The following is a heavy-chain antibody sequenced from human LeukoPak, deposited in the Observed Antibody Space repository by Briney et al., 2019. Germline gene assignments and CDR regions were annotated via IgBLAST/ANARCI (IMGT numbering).Heavy chain of an antibody. J-gene: IGHJ3*02. Sequence: GASVKLSLTASGYTLTGYDLPSVRRAPGQGREWMGWINPNSGGTNYAQNSQGRLTMSRHTSISTAYMELSRLTSDDTAVYYCARSSAVVVAAGAVDIWGNGPWATVSS. CDR2: INPNSGGT. CDR1: GYTLTGYD. CDR3: ARSSAVVVAAGAVDI. D-gene: IGHD2-15*01. V-gene: IGHV1-2*02.